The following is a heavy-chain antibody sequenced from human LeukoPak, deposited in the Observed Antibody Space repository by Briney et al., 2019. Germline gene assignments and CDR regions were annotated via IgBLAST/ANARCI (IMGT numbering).Heavy chain of an antibody. Sequence: ASVKVSCKASGYTFTSYGISWVRQAPGQGLEWMGWISAYNGNTNYAQKLQGRVTMTTDTSTSTAYMELRSLRSDDTAVYYCARDRRVSSSGPQGSDYWGQGTLVTVSS. CDR2: ISAYNGNT. J-gene: IGHJ4*02. CDR3: ARDRRVSSSGPQGSDY. CDR1: GYTFTSYG. D-gene: IGHD6-19*01. V-gene: IGHV1-18*01.